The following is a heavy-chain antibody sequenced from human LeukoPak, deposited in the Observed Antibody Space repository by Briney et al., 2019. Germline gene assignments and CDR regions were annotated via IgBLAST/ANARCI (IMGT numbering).Heavy chain of an antibody. Sequence: ASVKVSCKASGYTFTSYGISWVRQAPGQGVEWMGWISAYNGNTNYAQKLQGRVTMTTDTSTSTAYMELRSLRSDDTAVYYCARGGGYYNIPTLLIAWGQGTLVTVSS. J-gene: IGHJ5*02. CDR2: ISAYNGNT. D-gene: IGHD3-22*01. CDR3: ARGGGYYNIPTLLIA. CDR1: GYTFTSYG. V-gene: IGHV1-18*01.